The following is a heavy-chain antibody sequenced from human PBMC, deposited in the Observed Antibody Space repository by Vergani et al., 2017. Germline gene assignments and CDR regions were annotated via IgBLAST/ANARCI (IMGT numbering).Heavy chain of an antibody. CDR2: IVVGSGNT. CDR3: ANLPGVDGYDRDY. Sequence: QMQLVQSGPEVKKPGTSVKVSCKASGFTFTSSAVQWVRQARGQRLEWIGWIVVGSGNTNYAQKFQERVTITRDMSTSTAYMELSSLRSEDTAVYYCANLPGVDGYDRDYWGQGTLVTVSS. J-gene: IGHJ4*02. CDR1: GFTFTSSA. V-gene: IGHV1-58*01. D-gene: IGHD5-12*01.